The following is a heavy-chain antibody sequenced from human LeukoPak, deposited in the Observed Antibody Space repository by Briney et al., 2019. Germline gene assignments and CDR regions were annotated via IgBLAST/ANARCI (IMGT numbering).Heavy chain of an antibody. CDR1: GFTFSSYE. Sequence: PGGSLRLSCAASGFTFSSYEMNWVRQAPGKGLEWVSYISSSGSTIYYADSVKGRFTISRDNAKNTLYLQMNSLRAEDTAVYYCARNRGKPLDYWGQGTLVTVSS. J-gene: IGHJ4*02. D-gene: IGHD4-23*01. V-gene: IGHV3-48*03. CDR2: ISSSGSTI. CDR3: ARNRGKPLDY.